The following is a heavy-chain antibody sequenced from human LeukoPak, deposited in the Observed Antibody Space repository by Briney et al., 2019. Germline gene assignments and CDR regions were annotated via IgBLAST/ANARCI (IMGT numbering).Heavy chain of an antibody. J-gene: IGHJ4*02. D-gene: IGHD3-9*01. Sequence: GGSLRLSCAASGFTFSSYWMSWVRQAPGKGLEWVANIKQDGSEKYYVDSVKGRFTIPRDNAKNSLYLQMNSLRAEDTAVYYCARSWISYDILTGYYEPFDYWGQGTLVTVSS. CDR3: ARSWISYDILTGYYEPFDY. CDR2: IKQDGSEK. V-gene: IGHV3-7*03. CDR1: GFTFSSYW.